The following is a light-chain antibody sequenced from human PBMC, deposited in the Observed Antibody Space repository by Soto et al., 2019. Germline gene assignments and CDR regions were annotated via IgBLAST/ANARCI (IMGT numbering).Light chain of an antibody. V-gene: IGKV3-15*01. CDR3: QQYNNWPQT. Sequence: EIVMTQSPATLSVSPGERATHFCRASQSVSSNLAWYQQRPGQAPRLLIYGASTRATGIPARFSGSGSGTEFTLTISSLQSEDFAVYYCQQYNNWPQTFGQGTKVDIK. CDR1: QSVSSN. J-gene: IGKJ1*01. CDR2: GAS.